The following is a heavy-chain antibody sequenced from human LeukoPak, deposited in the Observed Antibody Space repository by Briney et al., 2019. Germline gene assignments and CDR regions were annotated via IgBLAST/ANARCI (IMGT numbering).Heavy chain of an antibody. D-gene: IGHD2-15*01. Sequence: ASVKVSCKASGFTFTSSAMQWVRQARGQRLEWIGWIFVGSGNTNYAQKFQERVTITRDMSTSTAYMELSSLRSEDTAVYYCAAASYCSGGSCYRGHYYYGMDVWGQGTTVTVSS. CDR3: AAASYCSGGSCYRGHYYYGMDV. J-gene: IGHJ6*02. CDR2: IFVGSGNT. CDR1: GFTFTSSA. V-gene: IGHV1-58*02.